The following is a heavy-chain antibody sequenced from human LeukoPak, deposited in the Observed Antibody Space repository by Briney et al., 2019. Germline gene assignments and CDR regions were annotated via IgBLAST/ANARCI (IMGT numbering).Heavy chain of an antibody. CDR2: ISGSGGST. D-gene: IGHD3-10*01. CDR1: GFTFSSYA. Sequence: GGSLRLSCAASGFTFSSYAMSWGRQAPGKGLEWVSAISGSGGSTYYADSVKGRFTISRDNSKNTLYLQMNSLRAEDTAVYYCAKGGSSVYYYYYYYMDVWGKGTTVTVSS. CDR3: AKGGSSVYYYYYYYMDV. V-gene: IGHV3-23*01. J-gene: IGHJ6*03.